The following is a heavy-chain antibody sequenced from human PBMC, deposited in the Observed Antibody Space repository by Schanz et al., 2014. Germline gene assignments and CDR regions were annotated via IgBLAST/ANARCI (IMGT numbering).Heavy chain of an antibody. V-gene: IGHV3-23*04. CDR1: GFSFSSYA. CDR3: ARGGPAYYFDD. J-gene: IGHJ4*02. Sequence: VQLVESGGGVVQPGRSLRLSCATSGFSFSSYAMSWVRQAPGKGLEWVSAISGSGGSTYYADSVKGRFTISRDNAENTLYLQMKSLRAEDAAVYYCARGGPAYYFDDWGQGTLVTVSS. CDR2: ISGSGGST.